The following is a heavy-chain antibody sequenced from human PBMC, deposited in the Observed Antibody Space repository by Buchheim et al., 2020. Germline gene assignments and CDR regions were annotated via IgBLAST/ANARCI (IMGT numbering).Heavy chain of an antibody. Sequence: QVQLVQFGAEVKEPGASVKVSCKASGYTFTSYYLHWVRQAPGQGLEWMGLINPSGGSTSYAQKFQGRITMTRDTSTSTVYMELSSLRSEDTAVYYCARERSLIATADHFDFWGQGTL. CDR1: GYTFTSYY. CDR2: INPSGGST. CDR3: ARERSLIATADHFDF. V-gene: IGHV1-46*01. D-gene: IGHD6-13*01. J-gene: IGHJ4*02.